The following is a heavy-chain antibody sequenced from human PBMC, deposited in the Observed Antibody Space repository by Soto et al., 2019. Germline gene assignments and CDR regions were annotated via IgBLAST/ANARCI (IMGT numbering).Heavy chain of an antibody. D-gene: IGHD2-2*01. Sequence: EAQLLESGGGLVQPGGSLRLSCDASRFTFSTFAMSWVRQAPGQGLEWVSVISGSGGFTYYADSVKGRFTISRDNSKNTLFLQMNSLRVEDTAVYYCVRGMKTAVFYGMDVWGQGTTVTVSS. V-gene: IGHV3-23*01. CDR3: VRGMKTAVFYGMDV. CDR2: ISGSGGFT. J-gene: IGHJ6*02. CDR1: RFTFSTFA.